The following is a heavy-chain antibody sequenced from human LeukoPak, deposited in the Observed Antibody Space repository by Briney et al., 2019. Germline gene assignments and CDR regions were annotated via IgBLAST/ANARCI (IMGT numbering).Heavy chain of an antibody. Sequence: PGGSLRLSCAASGFTFSTYEMNWVRQAPGKGVEWVSYISSSGSTIYYADSVKGRFTISRDNAKNSLYVQMNSLRAEDTAVYYCARGYAGTLFYWGQGTLVTVSS. V-gene: IGHV3-48*03. CDR1: GFTFSTYE. CDR3: ARGYAGTLFY. D-gene: IGHD4-23*01. CDR2: ISSSGSTI. J-gene: IGHJ4*02.